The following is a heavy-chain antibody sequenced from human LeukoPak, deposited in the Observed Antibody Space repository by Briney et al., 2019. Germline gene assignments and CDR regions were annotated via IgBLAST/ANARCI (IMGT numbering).Heavy chain of an antibody. CDR3: ARGSVSYYAFDI. V-gene: IGHV1-8*03. Sequence: GASVKVSCKASGYTFTSYDINWVRQATGQGLEWMGWMNPNSGNTGYAQKFQGRVTITRNTSISTAYMELSSLRSEDTAVYYCARGSVSYYAFDIWGQGTMVTVSS. J-gene: IGHJ3*02. D-gene: IGHD1-26*01. CDR2: MNPNSGNT. CDR1: GYTFTSYD.